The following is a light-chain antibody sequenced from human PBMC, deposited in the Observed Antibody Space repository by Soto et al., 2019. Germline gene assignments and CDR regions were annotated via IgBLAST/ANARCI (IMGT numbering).Light chain of an antibody. Sequence: EIVLTQSPGTLSLSPGERATLSCRASQSVSSNYVVWYQQKPGQAPRLLIKGASSRVTGIPDRFSGSGSGTDFTLTISRLAPEDVAVYYCQQYVSSPWAFGQGTKVEI. CDR1: QSVSSNY. V-gene: IGKV3-20*01. CDR3: QQYVSSPWA. J-gene: IGKJ1*01. CDR2: GAS.